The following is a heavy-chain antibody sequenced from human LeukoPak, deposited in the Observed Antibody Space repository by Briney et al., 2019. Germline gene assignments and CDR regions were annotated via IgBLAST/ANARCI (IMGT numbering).Heavy chain of an antibody. V-gene: IGHV4-59*08. D-gene: IGHD3-10*01. CDR1: GGSINTFY. CDR3: AKIGDAGLGSHDY. Sequence: SETQSLTCTVSGGSINTFYWSWIRQPPGKGLEWIGYISYSGNTNYNPSLKSRVTISLDTSKAQFSLKLRSVTAADTAVYYCAKIGDAGLGSHDYWGQGTLVTISS. J-gene: IGHJ4*02. CDR2: ISYSGNT.